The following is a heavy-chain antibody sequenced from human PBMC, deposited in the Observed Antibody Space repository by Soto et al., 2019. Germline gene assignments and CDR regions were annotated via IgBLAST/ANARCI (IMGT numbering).Heavy chain of an antibody. CDR2: ISGYNNNT. CDR1: GYTFTNYG. J-gene: IGHJ6*02. D-gene: IGHD3-10*01. CDR3: ARGVFSDYGMDV. V-gene: IGHV1-18*01. Sequence: SVKVSCKTSGYTFTNYGISWVRQAPGQGLEWMGWISGYNNNTKYTQRLQGRVTMTTDTSTSTAYLELRSLRFDDTAVYYCARGVFSDYGMDVWGQGTTVTVSS.